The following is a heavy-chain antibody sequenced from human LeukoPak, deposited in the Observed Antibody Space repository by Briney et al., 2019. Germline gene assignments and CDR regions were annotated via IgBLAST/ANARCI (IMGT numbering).Heavy chain of an antibody. CDR2: ISYDGSNK. CDR1: GFTFSSYA. CDR3: ARARSEYYYDSSGPTLDY. J-gene: IGHJ4*02. D-gene: IGHD3-22*01. Sequence: GGSLRLSCAASGFTFSSYAMHWVRQAPGKGLEWVAVISYDGSNKYYADSVKGRFTISRDNSKNTLYLQMNSLRAEDTAVYYCARARSEYYYDSSGPTLDYWGQGTLVTVSS. V-gene: IGHV3-30*04.